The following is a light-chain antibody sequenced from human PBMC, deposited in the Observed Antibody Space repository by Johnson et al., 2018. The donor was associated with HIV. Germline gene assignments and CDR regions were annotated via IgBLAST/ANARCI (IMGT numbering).Light chain of an antibody. J-gene: IGLJ1*01. CDR2: SHN. V-gene: IGLV1-51*01. CDR1: SSNIESNT. CDR3: GTWDGSLSAGAV. Sequence: QSVLTQPPSVSAAPGQRVTISCSGSSSNIESNTVNWYQQLPGTAPKLLMYSHNQRPSGIPDRFSGSKSGTSATLGITGLQTGDEGDYYCGTWDGSLSAGAVFGTGTKVTVL.